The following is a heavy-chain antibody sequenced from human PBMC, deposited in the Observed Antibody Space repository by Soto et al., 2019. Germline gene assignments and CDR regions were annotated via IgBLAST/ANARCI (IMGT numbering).Heavy chain of an antibody. CDR1: GYAIGRIS. CDR2: ISPHNRNT. J-gene: IGHJ4*02. CDR3: ARDEGGYDILTGYYKAHHFDQ. V-gene: IGHV1-18*01. Sequence: ASVKVSWEASGYAIGRISRTWVRQATGQGLEWMGAISPHNRNTNYAEKFRGRVTMTTDTSTTTAYMELRSLRSDDTAVYYCARDEGGYDILTGYYKAHHFDQWGQGALVTVSS. D-gene: IGHD3-9*01.